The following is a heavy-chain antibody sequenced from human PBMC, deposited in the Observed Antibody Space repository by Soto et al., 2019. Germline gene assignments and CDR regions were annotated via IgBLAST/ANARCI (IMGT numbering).Heavy chain of an antibody. D-gene: IGHD2-15*01. CDR1: AYTFTSYG. V-gene: IGHV1-18*04. Sequence: GASVKVSCKASAYTFTSYGITWVRQAPGQGLEWVGWISAYNGNSNYAQKYEGRVTMTTDTSTSTAYMELSSLRSDDTAVYYCASHFTGVLVLGASPPGGDNYGWDVWGQGTTVTVSS. CDR2: ISAYNGNS. CDR3: ASHFTGVLVLGASPPGGDNYGWDV. J-gene: IGHJ6*02.